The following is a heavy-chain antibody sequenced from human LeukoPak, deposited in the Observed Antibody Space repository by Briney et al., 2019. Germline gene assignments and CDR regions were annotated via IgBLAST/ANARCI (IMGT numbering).Heavy chain of an antibody. D-gene: IGHD6-13*01. Sequence: PGGSLRLSCAASGFTFSSYAMHWVRKAPGKGLEWVAVISYDGSNKYYADSVKGRFTISRDNSKNTLYQQMNSLRAEDTAVYYCARGLSSSSWERLNWFDPWGQGTLVTVSS. CDR1: GFTFSSYA. CDR2: ISYDGSNK. V-gene: IGHV3-30-3*01. CDR3: ARGLSSSSWERLNWFDP. J-gene: IGHJ5*02.